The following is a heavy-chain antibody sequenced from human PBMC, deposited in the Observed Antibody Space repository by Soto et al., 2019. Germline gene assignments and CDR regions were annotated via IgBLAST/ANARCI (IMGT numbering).Heavy chain of an antibody. CDR3: ARGGLVRGVITGYGMDV. V-gene: IGHV4-34*01. D-gene: IGHD3-10*01. CDR2: INHSGST. Sequence: QVQLQQWGAGLLKPSETLSLTCAVYGGSFSGYYWSWIRQLPGKGLEWIGEINHSGSTNYNPSLKSRVTISVDTSKNQFSLKLSSVTAADTAVYYCARGGLVRGVITGYGMDVWGQGTTVTVSS. CDR1: GGSFSGYY. J-gene: IGHJ6*02.